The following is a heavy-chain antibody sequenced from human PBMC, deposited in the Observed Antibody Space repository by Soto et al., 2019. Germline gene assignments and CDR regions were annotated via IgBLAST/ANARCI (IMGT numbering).Heavy chain of an antibody. V-gene: IGHV1-3*01. CDR2: INAGNGNT. J-gene: IGHJ4*02. CDR1: GYTFTSYA. Sequence: ASVKVSCKASGYTFTSYAIDWVRQAPGQRLEWMGWINAGNGNTKYSQKFQGRVTITRDTSASTAYMELSSLRSEDTAVYYCARDAGQTYYYDTSGNSFDYWGQGTLVTVSS. CDR3: ARDAGQTYYYDTSGNSFDY. D-gene: IGHD3-22*01.